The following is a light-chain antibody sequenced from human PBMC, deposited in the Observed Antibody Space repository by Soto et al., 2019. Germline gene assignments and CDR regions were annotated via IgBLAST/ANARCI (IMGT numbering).Light chain of an antibody. CDR3: QQYNNWPQT. V-gene: IGKV3-15*01. J-gene: IGKJ1*01. CDR2: GAS. Sequence: EIVMTQSPATLSVSPGERATLSCRASQSVSSNLAWYQQKPGQAPRLLIYGASTRATGIPDRFSGSGYGTEFTLTISSLQSEDFAVYDCQQYNNWPQTFGQGTKVEIK. CDR1: QSVSSN.